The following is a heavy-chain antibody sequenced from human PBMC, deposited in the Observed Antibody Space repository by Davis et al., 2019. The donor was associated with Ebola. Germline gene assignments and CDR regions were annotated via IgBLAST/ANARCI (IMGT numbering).Heavy chain of an antibody. CDR2: IYYSGST. CDR3: ARGRGFNSVYYMDV. J-gene: IGHJ6*03. CDR1: GGSISSYY. V-gene: IGHV4-59*12. Sequence: PSETLSLTCTVSGGSISSYYWSWIRQPPGKGLEWIGYIYYSGSTNYNPSLKSRVTISVDTSKNQFSLKLSSVTAADTAVYYCARGRGFNSVYYMDVWGKGTTVTVSS. D-gene: IGHD3-10*01.